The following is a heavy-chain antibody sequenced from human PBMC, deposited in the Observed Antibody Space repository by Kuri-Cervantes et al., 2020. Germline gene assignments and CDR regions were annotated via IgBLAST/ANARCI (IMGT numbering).Heavy chain of an antibody. CDR1: GFTFSSYG. J-gene: IGHJ4*02. CDR3: ARDPGSRWLPFDY. CDR2: IWYDGSNK. V-gene: IGHV3-33*01. Sequence: GESLKISCAASGFTFSSYGMHWVRQAPGKGLEWVAVIWYDGSNKYYADSVKGRFTISRDNAKNSLYLQMNSLRDEDTAVYYCARDPGSRWLPFDYWGQGTLVTVSS. D-gene: IGHD6-19*01.